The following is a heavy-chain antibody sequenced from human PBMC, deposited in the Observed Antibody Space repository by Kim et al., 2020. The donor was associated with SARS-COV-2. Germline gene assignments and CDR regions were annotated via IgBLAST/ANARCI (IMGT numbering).Heavy chain of an antibody. CDR1: GGSISSSSYY. J-gene: IGHJ6*02. V-gene: IGHV4-39*01. D-gene: IGHD5-12*01. CDR3: ARHNARGGRWLQFPSHHYYYYGMDV. CDR2: IYYSGST. Sequence: SETLSLTCTVSGGSISSSSYYWGWIRQPPGKGLEWIGSIYYSGSTYYNPSLKSRVTISIDTSKNQFSLKLSSVTAADTAVYYCARHNARGGRWLQFPSHHYYYYGMDVWGQGTTVTVSS.